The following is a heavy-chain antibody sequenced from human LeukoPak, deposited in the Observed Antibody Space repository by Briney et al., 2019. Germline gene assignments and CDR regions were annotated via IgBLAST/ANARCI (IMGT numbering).Heavy chain of an antibody. CDR3: AREGRRTYDDFDY. D-gene: IGHD3-3*01. Sequence: AGGSLRLSCAASGFTFSDYYMSWIRQAPGKGLEWLSYISSSGSTKYYADSVQGRFTISRDNAKNSLYLQMSSLRAEDTAIYYCAREGRRTYDDFDYWGQGTLVTVSS. J-gene: IGHJ4*02. V-gene: IGHV3-11*04. CDR2: ISSSGSTK. CDR1: GFTFSDYY.